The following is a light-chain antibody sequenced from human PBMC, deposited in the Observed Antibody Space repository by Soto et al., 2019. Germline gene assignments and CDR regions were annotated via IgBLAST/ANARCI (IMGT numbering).Light chain of an antibody. CDR1: QSINSW. V-gene: IGKV1-5*03. J-gene: IGKJ1*01. Sequence: DIQMTQSPSTLSASVGDRVTITCRASQSINSWLAWYQQKPGKAPKLLIYKASTLQSGVPSRFSGSGSGTEFTLAISSLQPEAFAPYYCQQRSNYFWTFGQGNKVAIK. CDR3: QQRSNYFWT. CDR2: KAS.